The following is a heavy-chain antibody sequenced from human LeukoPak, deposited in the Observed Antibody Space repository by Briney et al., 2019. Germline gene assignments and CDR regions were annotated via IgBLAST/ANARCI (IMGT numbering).Heavy chain of an antibody. CDR1: GFTFTNHW. Sequence: GGSLRLSCATSGFTFTNHWMSWVRQAPGKGLEWVANINQDGSERNYVDSVKGRFTISRDNAKNSLYLQMNSLRVEDTAVYYCARAKFDSSGYYYRGFDIWGQGTMVTVSS. CDR2: INQDGSER. V-gene: IGHV3-7*04. CDR3: ARAKFDSSGYYYRGFDI. J-gene: IGHJ3*02. D-gene: IGHD3-22*01.